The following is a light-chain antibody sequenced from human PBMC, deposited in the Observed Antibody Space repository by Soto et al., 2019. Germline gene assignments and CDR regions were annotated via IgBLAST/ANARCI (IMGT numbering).Light chain of an antibody. CDR2: GAS. CDR3: QQYDSSPRIT. J-gene: IGKJ5*01. CDR1: QSVRSTY. Sequence: EMELTQSPGTLSLSPGERANLSCRASQSVRSTYLAWYQQKPGQDPRLLIFGASSRASGIPDRFTGSGSGTDFTLTISRLEPEDFAVYYCQQYDSSPRITFGQGTRLQIK. V-gene: IGKV3-20*01.